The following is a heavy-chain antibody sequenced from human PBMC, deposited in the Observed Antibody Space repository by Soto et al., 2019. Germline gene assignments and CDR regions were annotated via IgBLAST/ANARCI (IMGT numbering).Heavy chain of an antibody. CDR1: GFTFSGYW. J-gene: IGHJ4*02. V-gene: IGHV3-7*03. Sequence: PGGSLRLSCEASGFTFSGYWMSWVRQAPGKGLGWVADIKHDGSVRYYVDSVKGRFTISRDNAKKLLFLQMNGLRAEDTALYYCARATYSNAWYRFDLWGQGTLVTVSS. CDR2: IKHDGSVR. CDR3: ARATYSNAWYRFDL. D-gene: IGHD4-4*01.